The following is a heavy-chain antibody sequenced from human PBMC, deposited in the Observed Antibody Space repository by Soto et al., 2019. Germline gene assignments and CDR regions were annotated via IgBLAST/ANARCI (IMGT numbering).Heavy chain of an antibody. Sequence: PGGSLRLSCAASGFAVTSTYMNWVRQAPGRGLEWVSIVYTGGHTDYADSARSRFTISRASATNTVSLQMNSLRVEDTAVYYCATSDRYSIHSLDSWGQGTLVTVSS. CDR2: VYTGGHT. J-gene: IGHJ4*02. CDR3: ATSDRYSIHSLDS. D-gene: IGHD4-4*01. CDR1: GFAVTSTY. V-gene: IGHV3-53*01.